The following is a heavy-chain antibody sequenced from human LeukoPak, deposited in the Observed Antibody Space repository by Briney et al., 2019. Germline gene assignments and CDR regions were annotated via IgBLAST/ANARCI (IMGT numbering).Heavy chain of an antibody. CDR1: GGSFIGYY. CDR3: ARVQWAFDY. Sequence: SEPLSLPCALLGGSFIGYYWSWTRKPPGKGLEWTGYIYYSGSTNYNPSLKSRATISVETSKNQFCLKLSSVTAADTAVYYCARVQWAFDYWGQGTLVTVSS. V-gene: IGHV4-34*11. J-gene: IGHJ4*02. CDR2: IYYSGST. D-gene: IGHD2-8*01.